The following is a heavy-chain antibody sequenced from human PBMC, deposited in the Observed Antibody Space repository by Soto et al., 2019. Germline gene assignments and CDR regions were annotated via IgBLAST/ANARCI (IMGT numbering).Heavy chain of an antibody. CDR2: IIPIFGTA. CDR1: GGTFSSYA. V-gene: IGHV1-69*06. CDR3: ANRFYDYGGNSQGMDV. J-gene: IGHJ6*02. Sequence: ASVKVSCKASGGTFSSYAISWVRQAPGQGLEWMGGIIPIFGTANYAQKFQGRVTITADKSTSTAYMELSSLRSEDTAVYYCANRFYDYGGNSQGMDVWGQGTTVTVSS. D-gene: IGHD4-17*01.